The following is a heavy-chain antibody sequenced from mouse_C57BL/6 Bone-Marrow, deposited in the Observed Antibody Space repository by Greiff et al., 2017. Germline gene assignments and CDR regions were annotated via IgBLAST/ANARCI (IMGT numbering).Heavy chain of an antibody. Sequence: EVNVVESGGGLVQPGESLKLSCESNEYEFPSHDMSWVRKTPGKRLELVAAINSDGGSTYYPDTMERRFIISRDNTKKTLYLQMSRLTSEDTALYYCARGGVKDAMDYWGQGTSVTVSS. V-gene: IGHV5-2*01. CDR2: INSDGGST. CDR3: ARGGVKDAMDY. J-gene: IGHJ4*01. D-gene: IGHD1-3*01. CDR1: EYEFPSHD.